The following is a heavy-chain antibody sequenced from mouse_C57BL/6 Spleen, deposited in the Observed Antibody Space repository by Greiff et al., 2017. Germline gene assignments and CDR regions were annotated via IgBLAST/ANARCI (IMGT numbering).Heavy chain of an antibody. CDR1: GYSFTGYY. Sequence: DVQLQESGPELVKPGASVKISCKASGYSFTGYYMNWVKQSPEKSLEWIGEINPSTGGTTYNQKFKAKATLTVDKSSSTAYMQLKSLTSEDSAVYYCARSGAWFAYWGQGTLVTVSA. J-gene: IGHJ3*01. V-gene: IGHV1-42*01. D-gene: IGHD1-1*02. CDR2: INPSTGGT. CDR3: ARSGAWFAY.